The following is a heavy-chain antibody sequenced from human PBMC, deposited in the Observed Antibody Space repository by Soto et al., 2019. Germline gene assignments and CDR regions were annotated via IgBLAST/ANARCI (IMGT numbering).Heavy chain of an antibody. Sequence: SETLSLTCTVSGGSISSSSYYWGWIRQPPGKGLEWIGSIYYSGSTYYNPSLKSRVTISVDTSKNQFSLKLSSVTAADTAVYYCARLGLYCSGGSCYSLPLYYFDYWGQGTLVTVSS. J-gene: IGHJ4*02. D-gene: IGHD2-15*01. CDR3: ARLGLYCSGGSCYSLPLYYFDY. CDR2: IYYSGST. CDR1: GGSISSSSYY. V-gene: IGHV4-39*01.